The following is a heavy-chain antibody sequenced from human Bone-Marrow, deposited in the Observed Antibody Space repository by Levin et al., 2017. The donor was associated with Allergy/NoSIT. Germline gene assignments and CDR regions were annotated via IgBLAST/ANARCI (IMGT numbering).Heavy chain of an antibody. D-gene: IGHD6-19*01. V-gene: IGHV4-59*01. CDR1: GGSISSYY. Sequence: SQTLSLPCPVSGGSISSYYWSWIRQPPGKGLEWIGYIYYSGSTNYNPSLKSRVTISVDTSKNQFSLKLSSVTAADTAVYYCARDNWAPFMYSSGWYSLGQTPGDNWFDPWGQGTLVTVSS. CDR3: ARDNWAPFMYSSGWYSLGQTPGDNWFDP. CDR2: IYYSGST. J-gene: IGHJ5*02.